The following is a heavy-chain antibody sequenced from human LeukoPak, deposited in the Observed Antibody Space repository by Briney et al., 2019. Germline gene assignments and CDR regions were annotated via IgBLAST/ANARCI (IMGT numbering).Heavy chain of an antibody. Sequence: SETLALTCAAYGGAFSGYYWGWIRQHPGKGLEWIGEINHSGSTNYNPSLKSRVTISVDTSKNQFSLKLSSVTAADTAVYYCARGIGTSGYPNIFDYWGQGTLVTVSS. CDR2: INHSGST. CDR1: GGAFSGYY. J-gene: IGHJ4*02. D-gene: IGHD3-22*01. V-gene: IGHV4-34*01. CDR3: ARGIGTSGYPNIFDY.